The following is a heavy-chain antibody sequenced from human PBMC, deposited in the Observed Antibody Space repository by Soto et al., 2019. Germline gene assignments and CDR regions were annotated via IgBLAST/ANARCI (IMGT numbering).Heavy chain of an antibody. CDR3: AGTTLWFGELLGPYYYYYYGMDV. CDR2: INPNSGGT. V-gene: IGHV1-2*02. J-gene: IGHJ6*02. D-gene: IGHD3-10*01. Sequence: ASVKVCCKASGYTFTGYYMHWVRQAPGQVLEWMGWINPNSGGTNYVQKFQGRVTMTRDTSISTAYMELSRLRSDDTAVYYCAGTTLWFGELLGPYYYYYYGMDVWGQGTTVTVSS. CDR1: GYTFTGYY.